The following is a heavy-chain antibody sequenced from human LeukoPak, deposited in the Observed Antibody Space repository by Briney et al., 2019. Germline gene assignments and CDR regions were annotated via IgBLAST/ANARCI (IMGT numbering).Heavy chain of an antibody. V-gene: IGHV4-34*01. CDR3: ARGAYCTSINCYGFDY. Sequence: KPSETLSLTCNVSGGSFSAFYWSWIRQPPGEGLEWVGELSHTGNTNYNPSLKSRVTFSVDTSKRQFSLRLKSVTAADTAVYYCARGAYCTSINCYGFDYWGQGILVTVSS. J-gene: IGHJ4*02. D-gene: IGHD2-2*01. CDR1: GGSFSAFY. CDR2: LSHTGNT.